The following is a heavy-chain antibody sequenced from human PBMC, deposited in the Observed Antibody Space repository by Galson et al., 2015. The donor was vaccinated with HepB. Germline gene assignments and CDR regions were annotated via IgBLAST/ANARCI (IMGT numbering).Heavy chain of an antibody. Sequence: SLRLSCAASGFTFSSYGMHWVRQAPGKGLEWVAVIWYDGSNKYYADSVKGRFTISRDNSKNTLYLQMNSLRAEDTAVYYCAREGPRYCSGGSCYSGIDYWGQGTLVTVSS. J-gene: IGHJ4*02. D-gene: IGHD2-15*01. CDR1: GFTFSSYG. CDR3: AREGPRYCSGGSCYSGIDY. CDR2: IWYDGSNK. V-gene: IGHV3-33*08.